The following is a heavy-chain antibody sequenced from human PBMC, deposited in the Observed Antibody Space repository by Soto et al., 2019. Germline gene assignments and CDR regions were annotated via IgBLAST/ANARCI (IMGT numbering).Heavy chain of an antibody. J-gene: IGHJ5*02. CDR1: GYTFTSYA. D-gene: IGHD2-2*01. Sequence: EASVKVSCKASGYTFTSYAMHWVRQAPGQRLEWMGWINAGNGNTKYSQKFQGRVTITRDTSASTAYMELSSLRSEDTAVYYCARSYCSSTSCYRNWFDPWGQGTLVTVSS. V-gene: IGHV1-3*01. CDR3: ARSYCSSTSCYRNWFDP. CDR2: INAGNGNT.